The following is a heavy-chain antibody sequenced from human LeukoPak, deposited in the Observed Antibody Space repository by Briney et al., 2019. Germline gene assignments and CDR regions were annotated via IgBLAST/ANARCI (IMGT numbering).Heavy chain of an antibody. J-gene: IGHJ3*02. D-gene: IGHD3-10*01. CDR2: INPSGGST. V-gene: IGHV1-46*01. CDR1: GYTFISYY. Sequence: GASVKVSCXASGYTFISYYMHWVRQALGQGLEWMGIINPSGGSTSYAQKFQGRVTMTRDTSTSTVYMELSSLRSEDTAMYYCARVRSRVRGAFDIWGQGTMVTVSS. CDR3: ARVRSRVRGAFDI.